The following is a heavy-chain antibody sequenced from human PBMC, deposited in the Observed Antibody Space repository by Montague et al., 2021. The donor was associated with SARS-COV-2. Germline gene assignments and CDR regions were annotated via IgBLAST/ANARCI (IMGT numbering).Heavy chain of an antibody. D-gene: IGHD6-25*01. CDR1: GGSISSGSYY. J-gene: IGHJ4*02. CDR3: ARRLGGSGWLDY. Sequence: SETLSLTCTVSGGSISSGSYYWGWFRQPPGKGLEWIANIHSSGTTYYKSRVTISVDTSKNQSSLKMTSVTAADTAVYYCARRLGGSGWLDYWGQGTLVTVSS. V-gene: IGHV4-39*01. CDR2: IHSSGTT.